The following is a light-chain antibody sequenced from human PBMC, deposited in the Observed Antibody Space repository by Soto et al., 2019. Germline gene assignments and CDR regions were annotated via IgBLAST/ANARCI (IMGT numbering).Light chain of an antibody. Sequence: DIVMTQSPDSLAVSLGERATINCKSSQTVLHSSNNKNYLAWYQQKPGQPPKLLIYWAFTRESGVPDRFRGSGSGTDFTLTISRLQSEDVAVYYCQHYYTPPHTFGQGTKLEIK. CDR2: WAF. V-gene: IGKV4-1*01. CDR3: QHYYTPPHT. J-gene: IGKJ2*01. CDR1: QTVLHSSNNKNY.